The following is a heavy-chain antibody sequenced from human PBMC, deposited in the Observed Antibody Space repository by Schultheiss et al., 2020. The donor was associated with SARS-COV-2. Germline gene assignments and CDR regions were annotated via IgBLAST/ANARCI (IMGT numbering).Heavy chain of an antibody. Sequence: GGSLRLSCAASGFTFGSSEMNWVRQAPGKGLEWVSYISSGGSTISYADSVKGRFTISRDNAKNSLYLQMNSLRVEDTAMYYCARALYGDAFDIWGQGTMVTVSS. D-gene: IGHD3-16*01. J-gene: IGHJ3*02. CDR2: ISSGGSTI. CDR1: GFTFGSSE. CDR3: ARALYGDAFDI. V-gene: IGHV3-48*03.